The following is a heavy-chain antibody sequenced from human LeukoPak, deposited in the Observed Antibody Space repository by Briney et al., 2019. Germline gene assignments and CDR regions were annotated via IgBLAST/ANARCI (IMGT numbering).Heavy chain of an antibody. CDR1: GGSISIYY. Sequence: SETLSLTCTASGGSISIYYWSWIRQPPGKGLEWIGYIYYSGSTNYNPSLKSRVTMSIDTSKNQFSLKLSSVTAADTAVYYCARDFRGNYGSRGMDVWGQGTTVTVSS. CDR2: IYYSGST. D-gene: IGHD5-24*01. CDR3: ARDFRGNYGSRGMDV. V-gene: IGHV4-59*01. J-gene: IGHJ6*02.